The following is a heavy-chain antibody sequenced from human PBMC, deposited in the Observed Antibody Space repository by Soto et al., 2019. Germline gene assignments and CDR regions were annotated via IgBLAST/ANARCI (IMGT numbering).Heavy chain of an antibody. J-gene: IGHJ4*01. CDR2: IVDSGGNT. V-gene: IGHV3-23*01. D-gene: IGHD5-12*01. Sequence: EVQLLESGGGLVQPGGSLRLSCAASGFTFSNFAMTWVRQAPGKGLEWVSTIVDSGGNTYYADSVKGRFTIFRDNSKNTLFLQMNSLRVEDTAVYYCAEGGFYDGFDYWGHGTLVTVSS. CDR1: GFTFSNFA. CDR3: AEGGFYDGFDY.